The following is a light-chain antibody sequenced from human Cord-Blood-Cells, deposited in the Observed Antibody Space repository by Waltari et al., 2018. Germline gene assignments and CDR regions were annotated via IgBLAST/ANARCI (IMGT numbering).Light chain of an antibody. Sequence: QSALTQPASVSGSPGQSFTIPCTGTRSAVGGANYASWYQQHPDNAPKLIIYDVSNRPSGVSNRFCGSKSGNTASLTISGLQAEDEADYYCSSYTSSSLVVFGGGTKLTVL. CDR2: DVS. J-gene: IGLJ2*01. CDR1: RSAVGGANY. CDR3: SSYTSSSLVV. V-gene: IGLV2-14*01.